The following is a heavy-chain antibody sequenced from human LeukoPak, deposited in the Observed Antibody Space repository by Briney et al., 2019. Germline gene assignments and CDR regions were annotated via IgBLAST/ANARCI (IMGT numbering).Heavy chain of an antibody. J-gene: IGHJ4*02. CDR3: AFEIQYYYDSSGSITPDY. D-gene: IGHD3-22*01. CDR2: ISGSGGST. CDR1: GFTFSSYA. V-gene: IGHV3-23*01. Sequence: HPGGSLRLSCAASGFTFSSYAMSWVRQAPGKGLEWVSAISGSGGSTYYADSVKGRFTISRDNSKNTLYLQMNSLRAEDTAVYYCAFEIQYYYDSSGSITPDYWGQGTLVTVSS.